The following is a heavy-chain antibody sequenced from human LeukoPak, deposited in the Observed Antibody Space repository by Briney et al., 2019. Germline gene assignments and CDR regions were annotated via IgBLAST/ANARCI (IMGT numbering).Heavy chain of an antibody. CDR3: ARDDGGSSPFDY. J-gene: IGHJ4*02. Sequence: GGSLRLSCAAAGFTFSSYVMHLVRQAPDKGLEWVAFIRYDGSNKYYSDSVKGRFTISRDNSKNTLYLQMNSLRPEDTAVYYCARDDGGSSPFDYWGQGTLVTVSS. CDR2: IRYDGSNK. CDR1: GFTFSSYV. V-gene: IGHV3-30*02. D-gene: IGHD4-23*01.